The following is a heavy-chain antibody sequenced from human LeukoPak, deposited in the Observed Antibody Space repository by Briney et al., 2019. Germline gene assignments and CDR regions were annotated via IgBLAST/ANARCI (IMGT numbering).Heavy chain of an antibody. V-gene: IGHV3-30*02. CDR3: AKVRDYNYMDV. J-gene: IGHJ6*03. CDR1: AFTFSSYG. D-gene: IGHD3-10*01. CDR2: IRFDGSDK. Sequence: VGSLRLSCAASAFTFSSYGMHWVRQAPGKGLEWVAFIRFDGSDKYYADSVKGRFTISRDNSKNTNTLYLQMTSLRLEDTAVYYCAKVRDYNYMDVWAKGTTVTVSS.